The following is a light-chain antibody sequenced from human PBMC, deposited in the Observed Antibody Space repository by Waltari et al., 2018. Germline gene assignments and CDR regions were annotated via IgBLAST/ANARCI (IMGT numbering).Light chain of an antibody. J-gene: IGKJ4*01. V-gene: IGKV1-33*01. CDR2: DAS. CDR1: QDITNY. CDR3: QQYDNLPPLT. Sequence: IQMTQSPSSLSASVGDRVTSTCQASQDITNYLNWYQQKPGKAPKLLIFDASNLETGVPSRFSGSGSGTDFTFTISSLQPEDIATYYCQQYDNLPPLTFGGGTKVEIK.